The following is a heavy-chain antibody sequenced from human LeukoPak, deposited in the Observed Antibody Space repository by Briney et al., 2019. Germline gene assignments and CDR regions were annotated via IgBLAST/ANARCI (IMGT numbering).Heavy chain of an antibody. J-gene: IGHJ4*02. Sequence: SGGSLRLSCAASGFTFSSYGMHWVRQAPGKGLEWVAFIRYDGSNKYYADSVKGRFTISRDNSKNTLYLQMNSLRAEDTAVYYCAKGLVAAEGDCYFDYWGQGTLVTVSS. CDR3: AKGLVAAEGDCYFDY. D-gene: IGHD2-15*01. CDR1: GFTFSSYG. CDR2: IRYDGSNK. V-gene: IGHV3-30*02.